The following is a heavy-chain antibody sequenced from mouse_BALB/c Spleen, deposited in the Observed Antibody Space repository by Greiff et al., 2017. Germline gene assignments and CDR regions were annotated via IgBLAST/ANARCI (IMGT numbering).Heavy chain of an antibody. CDR3: ARLRDGHRDWCAY. Sequence: EVMLVESGGGLVQPGGSLKLSCAASGFTFSSYTMSWVRQTPEKRLEWVAYISNGGGSTYYPDTVKGRFTISRDNAKNTLYLQMSSLKSEDTAMYYCARLRDGHRDWCAYWGQGTLVTVSA. J-gene: IGHJ3*01. V-gene: IGHV5-12-2*01. CDR1: GFTFSSYT. CDR2: ISNGGGST. D-gene: IGHD2-3*01.